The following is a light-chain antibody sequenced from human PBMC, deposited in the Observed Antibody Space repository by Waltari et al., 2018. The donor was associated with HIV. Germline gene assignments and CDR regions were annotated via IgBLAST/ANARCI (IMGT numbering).Light chain of an antibody. Sequence: SYVLTQPPSVPVAPGQTARITCGGHDFGSQRALWYQQKPGHAPVLVVYDDRDRPSGIPERFSGSNFGSTATLTISRVEAGDEADYYCQVWHRDSEHYVFGTGTKVTVL. CDR2: DDR. CDR1: DFGSQR. CDR3: QVWHRDSEHYV. V-gene: IGLV3-21*02. J-gene: IGLJ1*01.